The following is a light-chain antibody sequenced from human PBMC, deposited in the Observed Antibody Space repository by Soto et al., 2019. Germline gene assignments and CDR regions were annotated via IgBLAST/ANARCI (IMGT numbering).Light chain of an antibody. Sequence: QSVLTQPASVSGSPGQSITISCTGTSSDVGGYNFVSWYQQHPGKAPKFLIYDVSYRPSGVSNRFSGSKSGNTASLTISGLQAEDEADYYCSSYTSSSTLVVFGGGTQLTVL. CDR2: DVS. V-gene: IGLV2-14*03. CDR3: SSYTSSSTLVV. CDR1: SSDVGGYNF. J-gene: IGLJ2*01.